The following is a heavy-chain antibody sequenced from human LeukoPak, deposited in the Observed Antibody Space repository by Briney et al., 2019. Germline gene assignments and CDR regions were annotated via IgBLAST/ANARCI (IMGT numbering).Heavy chain of an antibody. J-gene: IGHJ5*02. D-gene: IGHD6-6*01. Sequence: ASVKVSCKASGYTFTSYGISWVRQAPGQGLEWMGWISAYNGNTNYAQKLQGRVTMTTDTFTSTAYMELRSLRSDDTAVYYCARGAAGSNELVPVHPYNWFDPWGQGTLVTVSS. CDR2: ISAYNGNT. V-gene: IGHV1-18*01. CDR1: GYTFTSYG. CDR3: ARGAAGSNELVPVHPYNWFDP.